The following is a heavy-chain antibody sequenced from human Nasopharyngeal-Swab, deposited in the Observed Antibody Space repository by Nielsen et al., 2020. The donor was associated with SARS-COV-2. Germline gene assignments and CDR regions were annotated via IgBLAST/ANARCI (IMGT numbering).Heavy chain of an antibody. CDR3: VKDWRYEYPSYMDI. V-gene: IGHV3-64D*06. Sequence: GESLKISCSASGFTFSNFAMHWVRQAPGKGLEFVSAIDNNGGATYYADSVKGRFTISRDNSKSTLYLQLSSLRGGDTAVYYCVKDWRYEYPSYMDIWGKGTTIIVSS. CDR2: IDNNGGAT. D-gene: IGHD3-3*01. CDR1: GFTFSNFA. J-gene: IGHJ6*03.